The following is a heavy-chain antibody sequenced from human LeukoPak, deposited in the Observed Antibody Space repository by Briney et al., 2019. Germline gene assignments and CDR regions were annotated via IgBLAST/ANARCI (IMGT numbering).Heavy chain of an antibody. CDR2: IYSNGST. CDR1: DFTVSSNY. J-gene: IGHJ3*02. Sequence: GGSLRLSCATSDFTVSSNYMSWVRQAPGKGLEWVSIIYSNGSTYYADCMKGRFTISRDNSKNTLYLQMNSLRAEDTAVYYCARFYSSGSFGAFDIWGQGTMVSVSS. CDR3: ARFYSSGSFGAFDI. V-gene: IGHV3-53*01. D-gene: IGHD3-22*01.